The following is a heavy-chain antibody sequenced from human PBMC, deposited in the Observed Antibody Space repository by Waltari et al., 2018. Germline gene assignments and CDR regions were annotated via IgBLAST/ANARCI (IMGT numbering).Heavy chain of an antibody. V-gene: IGHV3-53*01. Sequence: EVQLVESGGGLIKLGGSLRLACVASGLTVSNNYITWLRQAPGKGLEWVSLIYSGGTTYYADSVRGRFTISRDGSKNTVYLQMNSLRAEDTAVYFCARNQVETALGYWGQGTLVTVSS. CDR2: IYSGGTT. CDR3: ARNQVETALGY. J-gene: IGHJ4*02. D-gene: IGHD2-21*02. CDR1: GLTVSNNY.